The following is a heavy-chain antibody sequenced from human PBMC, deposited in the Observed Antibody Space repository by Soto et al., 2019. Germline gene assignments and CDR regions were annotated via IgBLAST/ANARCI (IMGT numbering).Heavy chain of an antibody. CDR1: GYTFTGYY. CDR2: INPNSGGT. Sequence: ASVKVSCKASGYTFTGYYMHWVRQAPGQGLEWMGWINPNSGGTNYAQKFQGRVTMTRDTSISTAYMELSRLRSDDTAVYYCARDRAAAGMSYNWFDPWGQGTLVTVSS. D-gene: IGHD6-13*01. J-gene: IGHJ5*02. V-gene: IGHV1-2*02. CDR3: ARDRAAAGMSYNWFDP.